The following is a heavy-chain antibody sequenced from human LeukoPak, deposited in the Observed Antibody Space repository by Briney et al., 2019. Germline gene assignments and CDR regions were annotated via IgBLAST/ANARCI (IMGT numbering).Heavy chain of an antibody. CDR2: ISYDGSNK. V-gene: IGHV3-30-3*01. CDR1: GFTFSSYW. D-gene: IGHD5-18*01. CDR3: ARDRGTASDY. Sequence: GGSLRLSCAASGFTFSSYWMSWVRQAPGKGLEWVAVISYDGSNKYYADSVKGRFTISRDNSKNTLYLQMNSLRAEDTAVYYCARDRGTASDYWGQGTLVTVSS. J-gene: IGHJ4*02.